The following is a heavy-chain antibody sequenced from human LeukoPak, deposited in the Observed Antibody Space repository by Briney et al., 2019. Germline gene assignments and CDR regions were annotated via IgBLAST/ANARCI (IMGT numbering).Heavy chain of an antibody. J-gene: IGHJ4*02. V-gene: IGHV3-7*01. CDR3: ARDETRRFDY. CDR2: IKEDGSEK. Sequence: GSLRLPCAASGFTFSNYWMTWVRQAPGKGLEWVANIKEDGSEKYYVDSVKGRFTISKDNTQNSLYLQMNSLRVGNTAVYYCARDETRRFDYWGQGTLVTVSS. CDR1: GFTFSNYW.